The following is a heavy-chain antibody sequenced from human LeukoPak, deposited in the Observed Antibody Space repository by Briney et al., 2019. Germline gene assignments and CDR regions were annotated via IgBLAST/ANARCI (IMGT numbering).Heavy chain of an antibody. D-gene: IGHD3-22*01. CDR1: GFSFSSYE. CDR3: ARDLYGYDSSGSSPLFDY. V-gene: IGHV3-48*03. Sequence: GGSLRLSCAASGFSFSSYEMNWVRQAPGKGLEWASYISSSGSTIYYADPVKGRFSISRDNAKNSLYLQMNRLRAEDTAVYYCARDLYGYDSSGSSPLFDYWGQGTLVTVSS. J-gene: IGHJ4*02. CDR2: ISSSGSTI.